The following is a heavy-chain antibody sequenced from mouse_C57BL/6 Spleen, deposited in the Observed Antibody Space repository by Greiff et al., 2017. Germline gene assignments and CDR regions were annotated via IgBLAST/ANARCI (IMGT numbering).Heavy chain of an antibody. V-gene: IGHV10-1*01. Sequence: EVQLVESGGGLVQPKGSLKLSCAASGFSFNTYAMNWVRQAPGKGLEWVARIRSKSNNYATYYADSVKDRFTISRDDSESMLYLQMNNLKTEDTAMYYCVRHEVDGYYGGYYAMDYRGQGTSVTVSS. D-gene: IGHD2-3*01. CDR2: IRSKSNNYAT. CDR1: GFSFNTYA. CDR3: VRHEVDGYYGGYYAMDY. J-gene: IGHJ4*01.